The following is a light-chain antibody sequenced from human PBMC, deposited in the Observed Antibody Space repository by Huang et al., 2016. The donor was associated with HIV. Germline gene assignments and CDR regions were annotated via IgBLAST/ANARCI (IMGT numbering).Light chain of an antibody. CDR3: QQRSSGVT. J-gene: IGKJ4*01. CDR1: QSVGNY. Sequence: IVLTQSPATLSWYPGERVTLSCRASQSVGNYIAWYQQHPGQSPKLLIYDTSTRATGTPVRFSGSGSGTDFTLPISSLESEDFAVYYCQQRSSGVTFGGGTKV. V-gene: IGKV3-11*01. CDR2: DTS.